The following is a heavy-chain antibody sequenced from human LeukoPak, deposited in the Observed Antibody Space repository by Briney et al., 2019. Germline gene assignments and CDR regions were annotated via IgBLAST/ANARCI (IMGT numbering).Heavy chain of an antibody. CDR3: ARDPDVPVVDIDY. CDR2: INPNNGGT. J-gene: IGHJ4*02. V-gene: IGHV1-2*02. CDR1: GYTFTAYY. Sequence: ASVKVSCKASGYTFTAYYLHWVRQAPGQGLEWMGWINPNNGGTNYAQQFQGRVTMTRDTSISTAYMELSSLRSDDTAVYYRARDPDVPVVDIDYWGQGTLVTVSS. D-gene: IGHD3-10*02.